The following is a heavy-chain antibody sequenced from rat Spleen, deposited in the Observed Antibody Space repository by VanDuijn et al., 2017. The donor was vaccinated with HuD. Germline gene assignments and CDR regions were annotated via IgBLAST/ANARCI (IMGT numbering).Heavy chain of an antibody. CDR3: TRVDTMGTEDY. CDR2: INSAGST. D-gene: IGHD1-7*01. Sequence: EVQLQESGPGLVKPSQSLSLTCSVTGYDITSNYWGWIRKFPGNEMEWMGYINSAGSTDYNPSLKSRISITRDTSKNQFFLQVNSVTTEDTATYYCTRVDTMGTEDYWGQGVVVTVSS. J-gene: IGHJ2*01. CDR1: GYDITSNY. V-gene: IGHV3-3*01.